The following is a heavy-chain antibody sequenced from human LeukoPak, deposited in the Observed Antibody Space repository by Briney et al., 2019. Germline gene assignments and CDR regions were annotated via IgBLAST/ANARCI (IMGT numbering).Heavy chain of an antibody. J-gene: IGHJ4*02. CDR1: GFTFSDYY. CDR3: ARVRGGNSDSDYFDY. V-gene: IGHV3-11*01. D-gene: IGHD4-23*01. Sequence: GGSLRLSCAASGFTFSDYYMSWIRQAPGKGLEWVSYISSSGSTTYYADSVKGRVTVSRDKAKNSLYLQVNSLRAEDTAVYYCARVRGGNSDSDYFDYWGQGTLVTVSS. CDR2: ISSSGSTT.